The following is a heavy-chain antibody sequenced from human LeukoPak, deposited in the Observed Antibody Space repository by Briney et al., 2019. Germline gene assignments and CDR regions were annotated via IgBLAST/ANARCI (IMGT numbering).Heavy chain of an antibody. CDR2: SNSDGSST. D-gene: IGHD5-18*01. J-gene: IGHJ4*02. Sequence: GGSLRLSCAASGFTFSRHWMHWVRQAPGKGLVWVSRSNSDGSSTNYADSVKGRFTISRDNAKNTLYLQMNSLRAEDTAVYYCASDTVDTAVGIDYWGQGTLVTVSS. CDR1: GFTFSRHW. CDR3: ASDTVDTAVGIDY. V-gene: IGHV3-74*01.